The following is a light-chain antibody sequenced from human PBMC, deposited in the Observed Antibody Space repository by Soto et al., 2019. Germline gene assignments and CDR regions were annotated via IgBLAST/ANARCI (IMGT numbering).Light chain of an antibody. CDR2: DGS. CDR1: QSVSSY. CDR3: QQRGSWPLT. Sequence: EIVLTQSPDTLSLSPGERATLSCRASQSVSSYLAWYQQKPGQAPRLLIFDGSNRATGIPASVSGSGSVTDFTLPISSLEPEDFALYYCQQRGSWPLTFGGGTKVDIK. V-gene: IGKV3-11*01. J-gene: IGKJ4*01.